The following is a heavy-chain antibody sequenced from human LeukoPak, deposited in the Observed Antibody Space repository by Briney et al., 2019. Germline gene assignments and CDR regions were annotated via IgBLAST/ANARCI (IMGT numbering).Heavy chain of an antibody. CDR2: IGSSGASK. D-gene: IGHD2-21*01. CDR1: GFTFSTYA. V-gene: IGHV3-23*01. Sequence: PGGSLRLSCAASGFTFSTYAMSWVRQAPGKGLEWVSDIGSSGASKYYADSVKGRFTISRDNAKNSLYLQMNSLRAEDTAVYYRARGTIIAHWGQGTLVTVSS. J-gene: IGHJ4*02. CDR3: ARGTIIAH.